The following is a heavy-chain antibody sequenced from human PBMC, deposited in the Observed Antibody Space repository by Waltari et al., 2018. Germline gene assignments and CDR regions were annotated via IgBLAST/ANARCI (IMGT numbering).Heavy chain of an antibody. Sequence: EDQLVESGCGRVKHGGALSFSGEASGFTFRRYRLHWVRQTPGKVLEWVSSITSTSSHIYYADSVRGRFTVSRDYAKNSLYLHMNSLRADDTAVYYCATGAVWGLDFDYWGQGSLVTVSS. CDR2: ITSTSSHI. CDR1: GFTFRRYR. J-gene: IGHJ4*02. D-gene: IGHD3-16*01. V-gene: IGHV3-21*01. CDR3: ATGAVWGLDFDY.